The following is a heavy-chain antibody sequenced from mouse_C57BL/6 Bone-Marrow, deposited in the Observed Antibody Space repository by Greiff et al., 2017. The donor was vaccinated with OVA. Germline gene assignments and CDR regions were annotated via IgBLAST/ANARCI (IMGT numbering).Heavy chain of an antibody. Sequence: EVQVVESGGDLVKPGGSLKLSCAASGFTFSSYGMSWVRQTPDKRLEWVATISSGGSYTYYPDSVKGRFTISRDNAKNTLYLQMSSLKSEDTAMYYCAREADGYYVAMDYWGQGTSVTVSS. CDR2: ISSGGSYT. V-gene: IGHV5-6*01. D-gene: IGHD2-3*01. CDR1: GFTFSSYG. CDR3: AREADGYYVAMDY. J-gene: IGHJ4*01.